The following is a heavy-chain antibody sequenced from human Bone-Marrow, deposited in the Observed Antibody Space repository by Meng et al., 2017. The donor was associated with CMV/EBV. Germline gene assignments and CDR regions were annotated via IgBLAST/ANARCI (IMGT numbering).Heavy chain of an antibody. CDR1: GGSISSYY. V-gene: IGHV4-59*01. J-gene: IGHJ4*02. CDR2: IYYSGST. Sequence: SETLSLTCTVSGGSISSYYWSWIRQPPGKGLEWIGYIYYSGSTNYNPSLKSRVTISVDTSKNQFSLKLSSVTAADTAVYYCAGSGSHLDTFDYWGQGTRVTVSS. D-gene: IGHD1-26*01. CDR3: AGSGSHLDTFDY.